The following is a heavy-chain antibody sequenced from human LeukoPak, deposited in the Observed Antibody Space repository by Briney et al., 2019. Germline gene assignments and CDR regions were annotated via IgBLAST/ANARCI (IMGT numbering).Heavy chain of an antibody. CDR2: INPNSGVT. D-gene: IGHD6-19*01. CDR1: GYTFTGYY. Sequence: SVKVSCKAPGYTFTGYYMHWVRQAPGQGLEWMGCINPNSGVTNYAQQFQGRVTMTRDTSISTAYMELSRLRSDDTAVYYCATHPSYSSGWFSPLDAFDIWGQGTMVTVSS. J-gene: IGHJ3*02. V-gene: IGHV1-2*02. CDR3: ATHPSYSSGWFSPLDAFDI.